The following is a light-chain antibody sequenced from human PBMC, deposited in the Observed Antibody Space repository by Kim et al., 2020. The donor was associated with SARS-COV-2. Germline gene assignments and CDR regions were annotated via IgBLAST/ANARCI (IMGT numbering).Light chain of an antibody. V-gene: IGKV1-9*01. J-gene: IGKJ1*01. Sequence: AAVGGIITITCRASQGISNLLAWYQQDPGKAPKLLIYCASTLANGVPSRFSGSGSGTEFTLTISSLQPEDFATYFCQQFNTRPRTFGQGTKVDIK. CDR3: QQFNTRPRT. CDR2: CAS. CDR1: QGISNL.